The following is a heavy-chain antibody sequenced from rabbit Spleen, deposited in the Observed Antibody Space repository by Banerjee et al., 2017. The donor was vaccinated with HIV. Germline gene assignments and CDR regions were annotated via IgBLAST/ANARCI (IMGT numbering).Heavy chain of an antibody. CDR2: IYTGDGST. D-gene: IGHD4-2*01. CDR3: ASSHPYAGSVGDDFLFTL. J-gene: IGHJ4*01. Sequence: QEQLEESGGGLVKPEGSLTLTCMSSGLDFSSSYWICWVRQSPGKGLEWIGIIYTGDGSTDYASWVNGRFTISCDNAQNTVDLQLNSLTAADTATYFCASSHPYAGSVGDDFLFTLWGPGTLVTVS. CDR1: GLDFSSSYW. V-gene: IGHV1S43*01.